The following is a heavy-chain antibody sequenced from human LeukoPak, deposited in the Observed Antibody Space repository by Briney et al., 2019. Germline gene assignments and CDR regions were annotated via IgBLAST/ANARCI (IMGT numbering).Heavy chain of an antibody. CDR3: ARVPTFYGDYGIGFDY. CDR2: INPNSGGT. CDR1: GYTFTGYY. D-gene: IGHD4-17*01. V-gene: IGHV1-2*02. Sequence: ASVKVSCKASGYTFTGYYMHWVRQAPGQGLEWMGWINPNSGGTNYAQKFQGRVTMTRDTSISTAYMELSRLRSDDTAVYYCARVPTFYGDYGIGFDYWGQGTLVTVSS. J-gene: IGHJ4*02.